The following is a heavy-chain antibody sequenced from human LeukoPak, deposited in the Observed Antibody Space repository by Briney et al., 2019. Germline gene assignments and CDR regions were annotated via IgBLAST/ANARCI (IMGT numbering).Heavy chain of an antibody. CDR2: ISAYNGNT. D-gene: IGHD5-18*01. CDR3: ARVKRGYSYGYY. Sequence: ASVKVSCKASGYTFTGYGISWVRQAPGQGLEWMGWISAYNGNTNYAQKFQGRVTMTRNTSISTAYMELSSLRSEDTAVYYCARVKRGYSYGYYWGQGTLVTVSS. V-gene: IGHV1-18*01. J-gene: IGHJ4*02. CDR1: GYTFTGYG.